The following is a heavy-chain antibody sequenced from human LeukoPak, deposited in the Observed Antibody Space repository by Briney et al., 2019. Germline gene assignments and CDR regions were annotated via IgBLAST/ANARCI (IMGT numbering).Heavy chain of an antibody. CDR3: ARDQKVGATPYFGMDV. J-gene: IGHJ6*02. V-gene: IGHV1-3*01. CDR2: INAGNGNT. CDR1: GYTFTSYA. Sequence: ASVKVSCKASGYTFTSYAMHWVRQAPGQRLEWMGWINAGNGNTKYSQKFQGRVTITRDTSASTAYMELSSLRSEDTAVYYCARDQKVGATPYFGMDVWGQGTTVTVSS. D-gene: IGHD1-26*01.